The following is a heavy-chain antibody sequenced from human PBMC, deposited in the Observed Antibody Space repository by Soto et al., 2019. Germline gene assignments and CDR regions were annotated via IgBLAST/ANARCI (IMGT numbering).Heavy chain of an antibody. J-gene: IGHJ4*02. V-gene: IGHV3-66*01. CDR3: ARDPWAADY. CDR2: IYSGGST. CDR1: GFTVGTKY. Sequence: EVQLVESGGGLVQPGGSLRLSCAASGFTVGTKYMSWVRQAPGKGLEWVSVIYSGGSTFYADSVRGRFTISRDNSKNTVNLQMNSLRADDTALYYCARDPWAADYWGQGSLVTVSS. D-gene: IGHD3-16*01.